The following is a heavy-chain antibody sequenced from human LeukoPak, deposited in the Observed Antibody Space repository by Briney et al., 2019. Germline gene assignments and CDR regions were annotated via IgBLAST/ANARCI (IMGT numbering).Heavy chain of an antibody. V-gene: IGHV3-43*02. Sequence: GGSLRLSCAASGFSLNDYAIHWVRQTPGKGLEWVALISGDGYSINYADSVKGRFTISRDNAKNSLYLQMNSLRAEDTAVYYCASLAVRDFWSIYYYYYGMDVWGQGTTVTVSS. CDR2: ISGDGYSI. J-gene: IGHJ6*02. CDR1: GFSLNDYA. CDR3: ASLAVRDFWSIYYYYYGMDV. D-gene: IGHD3-3*01.